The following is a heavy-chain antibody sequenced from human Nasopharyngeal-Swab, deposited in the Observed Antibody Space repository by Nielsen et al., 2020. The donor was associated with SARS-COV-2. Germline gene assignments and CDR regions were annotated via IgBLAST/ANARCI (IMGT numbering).Heavy chain of an antibody. CDR2: INPNTGDT. V-gene: IGHV1-2*06. J-gene: IGHJ4*02. Sequence: ASVKVSCKASGYIFICYSMNWVRQAPGQGLEWMGRINPNTGDTNYAQKFQGRVSMTRDTALTSVYMELTGLTSDDTAVYFCVKDGQPPWPWGQGTLVTVSS. CDR3: VKDGQPPWP. D-gene: IGHD3/OR15-3a*01. CDR1: GYIFICYS.